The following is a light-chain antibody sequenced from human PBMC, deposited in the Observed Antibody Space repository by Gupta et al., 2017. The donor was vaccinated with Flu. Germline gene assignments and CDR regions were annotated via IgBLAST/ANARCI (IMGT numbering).Light chain of an antibody. Sequence: NFMLSQPHSVSESPGETVTISCTRTSGSIANNHVQWYQQRPGSAPTTVIYDDTQRPSGVPGRFSGSIDRSSNSASLTISGLKTEDEADYDCQSYDGTNQVFGGGTKLTVL. CDR3: QSYDGTNQV. CDR1: SGSIANNH. V-gene: IGLV6-57*03. J-gene: IGLJ3*02. CDR2: DDT.